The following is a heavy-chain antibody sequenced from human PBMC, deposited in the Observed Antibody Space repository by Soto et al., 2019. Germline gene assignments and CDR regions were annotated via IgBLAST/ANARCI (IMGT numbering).Heavy chain of an antibody. Sequence: GASVKVSCKASGYTFTSYGISWVRQAPGQGLEWMGWISAYNGNTNYAQKLQGRVTMTTDTSTSTAYMELRSLRSDDTAVYYCARGLDSNGPDPNLDSFDPWGQGTLVTVSS. CDR3: ARGLDSNGPDPNLDSFDP. J-gene: IGHJ5*02. D-gene: IGHD6-19*01. V-gene: IGHV1-18*01. CDR2: ISAYNGNT. CDR1: GYTFTSYG.